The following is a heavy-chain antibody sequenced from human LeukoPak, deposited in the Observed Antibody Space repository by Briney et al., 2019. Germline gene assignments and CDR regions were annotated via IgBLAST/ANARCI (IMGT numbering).Heavy chain of an antibody. Sequence: PGGSLRLSCAASGFTFSSYGLHWVRQAPGKELEWVTFIQSDGSYKYYADSVRGRFTISRDNSESTLYLQMNSLRIEDTAVFYCAKDRWTGFSAIDSWGQGTLVTVSS. D-gene: IGHD3/OR15-3a*01. CDR2: IQSDGSYK. J-gene: IGHJ4*02. CDR1: GFTFSSYG. V-gene: IGHV3-30*02. CDR3: AKDRWTGFSAIDS.